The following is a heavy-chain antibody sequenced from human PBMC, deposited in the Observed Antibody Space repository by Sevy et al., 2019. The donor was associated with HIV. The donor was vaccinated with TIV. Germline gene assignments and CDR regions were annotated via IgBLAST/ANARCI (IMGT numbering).Heavy chain of an antibody. D-gene: IGHD5-12*01. CDR3: AKEGLHIAATRNYYYYYGMDV. Sequence: GGSLRLSCAASGFTFSSYGMHWVRRAPDKGLEWVAVPSYDGSNKDYADSVKGRFTISRDNSKNTLYLQMNSLRAEDTAVYYCAKEGLHIAATRNYYYYYGMDVWGQGTTVTVSS. CDR1: GFTFSSYG. V-gene: IGHV3-30*18. J-gene: IGHJ6*02. CDR2: PSYDGSNK.